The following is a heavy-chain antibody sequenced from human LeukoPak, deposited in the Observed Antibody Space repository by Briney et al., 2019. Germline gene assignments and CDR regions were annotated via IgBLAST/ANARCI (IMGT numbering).Heavy chain of an antibody. Sequence: HTGGSLILSCAPSGFTFSSYAMSWVRQAPGKGLEWVSAISGSGGSTYYADPVKGRFTISRDNSKNTLYLQMNSLRAEDTAVYYCANGGLWLPTRSDWGQGTLVTVSS. D-gene: IGHD5-18*01. J-gene: IGHJ4*02. V-gene: IGHV3-23*01. CDR3: ANGGLWLPTRSD. CDR2: ISGSGGST. CDR1: GFTFSSYA.